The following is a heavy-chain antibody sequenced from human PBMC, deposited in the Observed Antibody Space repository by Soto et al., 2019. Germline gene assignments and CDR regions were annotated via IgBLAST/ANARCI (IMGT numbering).Heavy chain of an antibody. CDR2: IYYSGST. Sequence: QVQLQESGPGLVKPSQTLSLTCTVSGCSISSGGYYWSWIRQHPGKGLEWIGYIYYSGSTYYSPSLKSRVTISVDTATGLFSLKLSSVTAAATAVYYCARKATVTTCFDYWGQGTLVTVSS. V-gene: IGHV4-31*03. J-gene: IGHJ4*02. CDR1: GCSISSGGYY. CDR3: ARKATVTTCFDY. D-gene: IGHD4-17*01.